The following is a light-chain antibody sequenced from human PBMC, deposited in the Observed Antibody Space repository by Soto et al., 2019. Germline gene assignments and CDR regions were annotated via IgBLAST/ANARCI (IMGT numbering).Light chain of an antibody. CDR3: QQYAGSPRT. J-gene: IGKJ1*01. Sequence: EIVSTQSPGTLSLSPGGRGTLPCSASQNLGTLYLAWFQQKSGQAPRLLIYSASRRATGIPDRFTGSGSGTDFTLTINRVEPEDFAVYFCQQYAGSPRTFGQGTKVDIK. CDR2: SAS. V-gene: IGKV3-20*01. CDR1: QNLGTLY.